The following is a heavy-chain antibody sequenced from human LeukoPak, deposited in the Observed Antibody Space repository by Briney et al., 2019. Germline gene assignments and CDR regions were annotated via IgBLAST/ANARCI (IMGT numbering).Heavy chain of an antibody. D-gene: IGHD2-15*01. V-gene: IGHV1-18*01. CDR1: AYTFNTYG. CDR2: ISVHNGDT. CDR3: ARDFAGPTDSEPYSETFDM. J-gene: IGHJ3*02. Sequence: ASVKVSCKASAYTFNTYGISWVRQAPGQGLEWMGWISVHNGDTKYAQMLQGRVTMTTDTSTGTAYMELRSLRADDTAVYFCARDFAGPTDSEPYSETFDMWGHGTMVTVSS.